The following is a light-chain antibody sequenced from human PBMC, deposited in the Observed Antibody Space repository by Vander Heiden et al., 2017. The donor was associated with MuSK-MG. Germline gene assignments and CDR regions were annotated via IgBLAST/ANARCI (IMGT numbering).Light chain of an antibody. CDR2: GAS. CDR1: RSVSSK. J-gene: IGKJ4*01. Sequence: EVVMTQSPATLSVSPGERAIISCRASRSVSSKLAWYQQKPGQAPRLLIYGASTRATDTPARFSGSGSWTAFTLTISSLQSEDFAVYYCQQYDKGPSLTFGGGTKVEIK. CDR3: QQYDKGPSLT. V-gene: IGKV3-15*01.